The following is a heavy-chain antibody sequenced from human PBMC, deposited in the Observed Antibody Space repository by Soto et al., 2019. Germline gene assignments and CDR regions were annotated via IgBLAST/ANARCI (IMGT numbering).Heavy chain of an antibody. CDR2: IYPGDSDT. V-gene: IGHV5-51*01. Sequence: GESLKISCKGSGYSFTSYWIGWVRQMPGKGLEWMGIIYPGDSDTRYSPSFQGQVTISADKSISTACLQWSSLKASDTAMYYCARHGVLWFGELRPDYYYYGMDVWGQGTTVTVSS. CDR3: ARHGVLWFGELRPDYYYYGMDV. D-gene: IGHD3-10*01. J-gene: IGHJ6*02. CDR1: GYSFTSYW.